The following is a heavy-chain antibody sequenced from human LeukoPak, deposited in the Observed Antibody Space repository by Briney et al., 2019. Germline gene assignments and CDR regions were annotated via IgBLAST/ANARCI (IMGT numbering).Heavy chain of an antibody. J-gene: IGHJ5*02. CDR3: ARTGYSYGSRWFDP. CDR1: GGSFSGYY. Sequence: SETLSLTCAVYGGSFSGYYWSWIRQPPGKGLEWIGEINHSGSTNYNPPLKSRVTISVDTSKNQFSLKLSSVTAADTAVYYCARTGYSYGSRWFDPWGQGTLVTVSS. D-gene: IGHD5-18*01. CDR2: INHSGST. V-gene: IGHV4-34*01.